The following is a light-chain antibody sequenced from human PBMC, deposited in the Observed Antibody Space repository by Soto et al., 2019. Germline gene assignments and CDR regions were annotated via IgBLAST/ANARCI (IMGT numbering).Light chain of an antibody. V-gene: IGLV2-11*01. CDR1: SNDVGNYNY. CDR3: CSYANTYTL. Sequence: QSALTQPRSVSGSPGQSVAISCTGTSNDVGNYNYLSWYQQHPGKAPKILIFGVSQRPSGVPDRFSGTKSGNTATLTISGLQADDEADYYCCSYANTYTLFGGGTQLTVL. J-gene: IGLJ7*01. CDR2: GVS.